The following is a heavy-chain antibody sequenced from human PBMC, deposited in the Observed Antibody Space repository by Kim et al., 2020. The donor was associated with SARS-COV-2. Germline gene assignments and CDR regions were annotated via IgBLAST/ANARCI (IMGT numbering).Heavy chain of an antibody. J-gene: IGHJ4*02. CDR2: IKTKTDGGTT. D-gene: IGHD3-10*01. Sequence: GGSLRLSCAASGFTFSNAWMSWVRQAPGKGLEWVGRIKTKTDGGTTDYAAPVKGRFTISRDDSKNMLYLQMNSLKTEDTAVYYCTTEGLLWFGNLDHWGQGTLVTVSS. CDR3: TTEGLLWFGNLDH. V-gene: IGHV3-15*01. CDR1: GFTFSNAW.